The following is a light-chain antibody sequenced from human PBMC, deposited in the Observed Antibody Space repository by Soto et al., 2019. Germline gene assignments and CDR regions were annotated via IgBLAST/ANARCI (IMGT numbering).Light chain of an antibody. Sequence: EIVMTQSPATRSVSPGERATLSCRASQSVGGNLAWYQQKPGQAPRLLIYGASTRATGIPARFSGSGSGTEFTLTISSLQSEDFAVYYCQQYNNWPPLTFGGGTKVEIK. CDR3: QQYNNWPPLT. V-gene: IGKV3-15*01. CDR2: GAS. CDR1: QSVGGN. J-gene: IGKJ4*01.